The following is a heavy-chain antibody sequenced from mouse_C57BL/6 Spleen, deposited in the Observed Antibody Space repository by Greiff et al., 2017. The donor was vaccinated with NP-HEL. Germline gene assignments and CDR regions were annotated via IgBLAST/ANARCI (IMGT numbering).Heavy chain of an antibody. CDR1: GFTFSDYY. CDR2: ISNGGGST. CDR3: ARQTYYYGSSYDLGYFDY. Sequence: EVNVVESGGGLVQPGGSLKLSCAASGFTFSDYYMYWVRQTPEKRLEWVAYISNGGGSTYYPDTVKGRFTISRDNAKNTLYLQMSRLKSEDTAMYYCARQTYYYGSSYDLGYFDYWGQGTTLTVSS. J-gene: IGHJ2*01. D-gene: IGHD1-1*01. V-gene: IGHV5-12*01.